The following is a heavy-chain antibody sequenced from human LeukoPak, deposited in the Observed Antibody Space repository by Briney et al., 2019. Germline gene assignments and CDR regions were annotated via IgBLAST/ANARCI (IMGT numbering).Heavy chain of an antibody. CDR2: VRGSGGGT. V-gene: IGHV3-23*01. D-gene: IGHD6-19*01. CDR3: AKEPATRWLATFDY. J-gene: IGHJ4*02. Sequence: GGSLRLSCAASGFTYSSCAMSWVRQAPGKGLEWVSTVRGSGGGTYYADSVKGRFTISRDNSKNTLYLQMNSLRVEDTAVYYCAKEPATRWLATFDYWGQGTLVTVSS. CDR1: GFTYSSCA.